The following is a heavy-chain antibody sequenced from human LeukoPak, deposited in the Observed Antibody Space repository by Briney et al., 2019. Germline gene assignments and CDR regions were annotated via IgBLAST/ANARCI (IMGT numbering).Heavy chain of an antibody. V-gene: IGHV4-59*01. CDR1: GGSISSYY. D-gene: IGHD1-26*01. Sequence: SSETLSLTCTVSGGSISSYYWSWIRQPPGKGLEWIGYIYYSGSTNYNPSLKSRVTISVDTSKDQFSLKLSPVTAADTAVYYCARRPSGSFFDYWGQGTLVTVSS. CDR2: IYYSGST. CDR3: ARRPSGSFFDY. J-gene: IGHJ4*02.